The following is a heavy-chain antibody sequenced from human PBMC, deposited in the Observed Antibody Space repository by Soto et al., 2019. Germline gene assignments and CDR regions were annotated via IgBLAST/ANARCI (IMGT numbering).Heavy chain of an antibody. CDR1: GYTFTTYA. CDR2: INAGNGKT. J-gene: IGHJ4*02. D-gene: IGHD2-2*02. V-gene: IGHV1-3*01. Sequence: GXSVKVSCQASGYTFTTYAIHWVRQAPVQRLEWMGWINAGNGKTKYSQKFQDRVTITRDTSATTAYMELSSLTSEDTAVYYCARAGDDCSTTSCYMIDYWGQGTLVTVSS. CDR3: ARAGDDCSTTSCYMIDY.